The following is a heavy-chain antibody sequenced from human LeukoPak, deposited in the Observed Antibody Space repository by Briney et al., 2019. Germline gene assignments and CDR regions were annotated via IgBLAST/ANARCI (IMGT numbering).Heavy chain of an antibody. CDR2: IYPDDSRT. V-gene: IGHV5-51*01. CDR1: GYNFPKSW. Sequence: KPGESLKISCQASGYNFPKSWIGWVRQMPDKGLEWVAIIYPDDSRTNYSPSFQGHVTISVDRSINTAYLQWSSLRASDTAMYYCARPGYFASHDWGQGTLVTVST. CDR3: ARPGYFASHD. J-gene: IGHJ4*02. D-gene: IGHD3-22*01.